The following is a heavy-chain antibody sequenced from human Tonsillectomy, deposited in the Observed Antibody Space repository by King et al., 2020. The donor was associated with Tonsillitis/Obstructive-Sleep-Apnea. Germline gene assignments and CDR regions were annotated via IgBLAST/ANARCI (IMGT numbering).Heavy chain of an antibody. CDR1: GFVFIETY. Sequence: VQLVESGGGSVAPGGSLRLSCAASGFVFIETYITWVRQAPGKGLEWVGHIRKKSDGGTAEYAARVKGRYTISRDDSRNMVYLQMNTLKTEDTAKYDCATDWGLWFGSVTSWGQGTLVTVSS. CDR3: ATDWGLWFGSVTS. V-gene: IGHV3-15*01. J-gene: IGHJ5*02. D-gene: IGHD3-10*01. CDR2: IRKKSDGGTA.